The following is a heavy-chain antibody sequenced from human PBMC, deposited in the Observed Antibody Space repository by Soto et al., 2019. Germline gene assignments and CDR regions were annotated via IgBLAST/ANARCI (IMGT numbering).Heavy chain of an antibody. D-gene: IGHD3-10*01. CDR1: GYTFTSYD. Sequence: GASVKVSCKASGYTFTSYDINWVRQATGQGLEWMGWMNPNSGNTGYAQKFQGRVTMTRNTSISTAYMELSSLRSEDTAVYYCARQGSLGYYYYYYYMDVWGKGTTVTVSS. CDR2: MNPNSGNT. J-gene: IGHJ6*03. V-gene: IGHV1-8*01. CDR3: ARQGSLGYYYYYYYMDV.